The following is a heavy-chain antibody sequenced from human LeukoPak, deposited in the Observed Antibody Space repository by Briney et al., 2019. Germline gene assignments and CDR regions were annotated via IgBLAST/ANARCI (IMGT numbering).Heavy chain of an antibody. J-gene: IGHJ4*02. CDR3: ARLYYHDSSGYPYFDY. Sequence: ASVKVSCKASGYTFTSYDINWVRQATGQGLEWMGWMNPNSGNTGYAQKFQGRVTMTRNTSISTAYMELSSLRSEDTAVYYCARLYYHDSSGYPYFDYWGQGTLVTVSS. V-gene: IGHV1-8*01. CDR2: MNPNSGNT. CDR1: GYTFTSYD. D-gene: IGHD3-22*01.